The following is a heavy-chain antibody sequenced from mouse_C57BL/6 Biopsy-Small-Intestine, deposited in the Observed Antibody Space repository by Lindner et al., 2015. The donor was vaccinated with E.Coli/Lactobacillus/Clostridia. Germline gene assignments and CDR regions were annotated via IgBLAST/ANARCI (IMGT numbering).Heavy chain of an antibody. D-gene: IGHD2-5*01. J-gene: IGHJ2*01. V-gene: IGHV1-14*01. CDR2: IDPYNDGT. Sequence: VQLQESGPELVKPGASVKMSCKTSGYTFTNYVIHWVKQKPGQGLEWVGYIDPYNDGTNYNEKFKGKATLTSDKSSSTAFMELSSLTSEDSAVYYCARGYYSNYGYFDYWGQGTTLTASS. CDR1: GYTFTNYV. CDR3: ARGYYSNYGYFDY.